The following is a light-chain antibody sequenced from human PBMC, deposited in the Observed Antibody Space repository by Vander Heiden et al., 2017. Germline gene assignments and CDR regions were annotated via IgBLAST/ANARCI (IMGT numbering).Light chain of an antibody. CDR1: QSVNSY. CDR3: QQRSDWPRT. CDR2: DAS. V-gene: IGKV3-11*01. Sequence: IVLTQSPATLSLSPGERATLSCRASQSVNSYLAWYQQKPGQAPRLLIYDASNRATGIPARFSGSGSGTDFTLSISSLEPEDFAVYYCQQRSDWPRTFGGGTKVEIK. J-gene: IGKJ4*01.